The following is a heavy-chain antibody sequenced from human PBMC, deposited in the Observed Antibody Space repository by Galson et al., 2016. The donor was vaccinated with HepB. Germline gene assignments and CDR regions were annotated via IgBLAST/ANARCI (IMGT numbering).Heavy chain of an antibody. CDR2: LSFDGSAR. D-gene: IGHD3-3*01. CDR3: ARGSWAPLES. CDR1: GFRFSSVW. Sequence: LRLSCAASGFRFSSVWMHWVRQAPGKGLVWVSGLSFDGSARRYADSVKSRFTISRDNAKNTLYLEMTSLSAEDTAVYYCARGSWAPLESWGQGTLVTVSS. J-gene: IGHJ4*02. V-gene: IGHV3-74*01.